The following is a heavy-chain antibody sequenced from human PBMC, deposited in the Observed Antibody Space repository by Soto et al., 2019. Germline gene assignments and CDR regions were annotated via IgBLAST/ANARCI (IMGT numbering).Heavy chain of an antibody. Sequence: SETLSLTCTVSGGSISSSSYYWGWIRQPPGKGLEWIGSIYYSGSTYYNPPLKSRVTISEDTSKNQFSLKLSSVTAADTAVYYCASSGGGSLAFDYWGQGTLVTVSS. D-gene: IGHD3-16*01. V-gene: IGHV4-39*01. J-gene: IGHJ4*02. CDR2: IYYSGST. CDR1: GGSISSSSYY. CDR3: ASSGGGSLAFDY.